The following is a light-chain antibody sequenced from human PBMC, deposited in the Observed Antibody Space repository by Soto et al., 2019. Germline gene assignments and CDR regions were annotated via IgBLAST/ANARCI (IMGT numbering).Light chain of an antibody. CDR2: GAS. Sequence: EIVLTQSPGTLSLSPGERATLSCRASQSVSSSYLAWYQQKPGQAPRLLIYGASSRATGIPGRFSGSGSGTDFTLTISSLQPEDFATYYCQQTYDTPLTFGGGTTVEIK. J-gene: IGKJ4*01. V-gene: IGKV3-20*01. CDR3: QQTYDTPLT. CDR1: QSVSSSY.